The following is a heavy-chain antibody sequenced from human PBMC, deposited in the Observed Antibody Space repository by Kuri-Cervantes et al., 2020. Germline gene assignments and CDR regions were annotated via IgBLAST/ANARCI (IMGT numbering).Heavy chain of an antibody. Sequence: GGSLRLSCAASGFTFDDYGMSWVRQAPGKGLEWVANIKQDGSEKYYVDSVKGRFTISRDNAKNSLYLQMNSLRAEDTAVYYCANGHDTNCYNNWGQGTLVTVSS. V-gene: IGHV3-7*01. D-gene: IGHD2-2*02. CDR1: GFTFDDYG. CDR3: ANGHDTNCYNN. CDR2: IKQDGSEK. J-gene: IGHJ4*02.